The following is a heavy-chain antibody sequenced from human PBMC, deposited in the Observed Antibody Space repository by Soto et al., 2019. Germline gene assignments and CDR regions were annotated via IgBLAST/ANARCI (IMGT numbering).Heavy chain of an antibody. Sequence: SETLSLTCTVSGGSISSYYWSWIRQPPGKGLEWIRYIYYSGSTNYNPSLKSRVTISVDTSKNQFSLKLSSVTAADTAVYYCASREYSSSLGVYYYYGMDVWGQGTTVTVSS. CDR1: GGSISSYY. V-gene: IGHV4-59*01. CDR2: IYYSGST. J-gene: IGHJ6*02. CDR3: ASREYSSSLGVYYYYGMDV. D-gene: IGHD6-6*01.